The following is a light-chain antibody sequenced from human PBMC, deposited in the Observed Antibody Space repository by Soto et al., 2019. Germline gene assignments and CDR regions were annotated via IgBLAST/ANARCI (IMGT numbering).Light chain of an antibody. CDR1: QSISRL. CDR2: DAS. V-gene: IGKV1-5*01. J-gene: IGKJ2*01. CDR3: QQYTNYSYT. Sequence: DIEMTQSPSTLSASVGDRVTITCRGSQSISRLLAWYQQKPGKAPKLLIHDASSLESGVPSRFSGSRSGSEFTLTISGLQPDDFATYYCQQYTNYSYTFGQGTKVEIK.